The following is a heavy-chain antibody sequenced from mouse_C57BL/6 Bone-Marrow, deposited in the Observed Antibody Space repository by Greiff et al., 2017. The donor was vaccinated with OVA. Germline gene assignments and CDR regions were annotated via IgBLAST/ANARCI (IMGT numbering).Heavy chain of an antibody. Sequence: VQLQQPGPELVKPGASVKLSCKASGYTFTSYWMHWVKQRPGQGLEWIGNINPSNGGTNYNEKFKSKATLTVDKSSSTAYMQLSSLTSEDSAVYYCARDGYYEGVYMDYWGQGTSVTVSS. V-gene: IGHV1-53*01. CDR1: GYTFTSYW. CDR2: INPSNGGT. CDR3: ARDGYYEGVYMDY. J-gene: IGHJ4*01. D-gene: IGHD2-3*01.